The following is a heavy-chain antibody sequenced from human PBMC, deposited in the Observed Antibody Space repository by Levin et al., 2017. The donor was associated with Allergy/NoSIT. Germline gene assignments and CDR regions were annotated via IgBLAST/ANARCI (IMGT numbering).Heavy chain of an antibody. CDR2: ISHSGST. D-gene: IGHD4-17*01. Sequence: SQTLSLTCAVYGGFRSTFYWNWVRQAPGKGLEWIGEISHSGSTNYNPSLKSRVTISRDTSRSQFSLKVSSVTAADTALYCGAADYGDYDVLDYWGQGTLVTVSS. V-gene: IGHV4-34*01. CDR3: AADYGDYDVLDY. J-gene: IGHJ4*02. CDR1: GGFRSTFY.